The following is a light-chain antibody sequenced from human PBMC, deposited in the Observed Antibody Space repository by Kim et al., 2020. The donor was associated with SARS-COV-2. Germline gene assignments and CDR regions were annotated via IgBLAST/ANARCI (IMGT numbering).Light chain of an antibody. Sequence: DIQMTQSPSSLSASVGDRVTITCQASQDISTFLNWYQQKPGEAPKLLIYHASNLETGVPARFSGSGSGTDFTFTFHSLQPEDTATYYCQQYDSFPYTFGQGTKLEI. CDR1: QDISTF. V-gene: IGKV1-33*01. CDR3: QQYDSFPYT. J-gene: IGKJ2*01. CDR2: HAS.